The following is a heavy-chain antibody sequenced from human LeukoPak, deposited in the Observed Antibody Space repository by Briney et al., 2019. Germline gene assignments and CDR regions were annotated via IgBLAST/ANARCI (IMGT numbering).Heavy chain of an antibody. V-gene: IGHV4-39*07. D-gene: IGHD6-13*01. J-gene: IGHJ5*02. Sequence: SETLSLTCTVSGGSISSSSYYWGWIRQPPGKGLGWIGSIYYSGSTYYNPSLKSRVTISVDTSKNQFSLKLSSVTAADTAVYYCARGISSSWYIVWFDPWGQGTLVTVSS. CDR1: GGSISSSSYY. CDR3: ARGISSSWYIVWFDP. CDR2: IYYSGST.